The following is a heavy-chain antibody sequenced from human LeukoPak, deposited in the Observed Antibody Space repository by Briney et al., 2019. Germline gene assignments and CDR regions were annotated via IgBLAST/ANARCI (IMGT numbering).Heavy chain of an antibody. CDR1: GGTFSSYA. J-gene: IGHJ6*02. V-gene: IGHV1-69*13. CDR2: IIPIFGAA. Sequence: SVKVSCKASGGTFSSYAISWVRQAPGQGLEWMGGIIPIFGAANYAQKLQGRVTITADESTSTAYMELSSLRSEDTAVYYCARARKSHVEMATIVDYYYGMDVWGQGTTVTVSS. D-gene: IGHD5-24*01. CDR3: ARARKSHVEMATIVDYYYGMDV.